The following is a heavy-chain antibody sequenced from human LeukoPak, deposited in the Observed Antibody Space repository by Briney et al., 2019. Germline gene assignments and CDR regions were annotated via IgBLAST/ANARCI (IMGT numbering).Heavy chain of an antibody. Sequence: SETLSLTCAVYSGSFSGYYWSWIRQPPGKGLEWIGEIDHSGSTNYNPSLKSRVTISVDTSKNQFSLKLSSVTAADTAVYYCARERGLGYSYQSPPVYYYYGMDVWGQGTTVTVSS. V-gene: IGHV4-34*01. CDR1: SGSFSGYY. CDR3: ARERGLGYSYQSPPVYYYYGMDV. CDR2: IDHSGST. J-gene: IGHJ6*02. D-gene: IGHD5-18*01.